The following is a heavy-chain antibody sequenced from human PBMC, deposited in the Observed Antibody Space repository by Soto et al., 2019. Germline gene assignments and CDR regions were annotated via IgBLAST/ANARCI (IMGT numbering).Heavy chain of an antibody. Sequence: ASVKVSCKASGYTFTSYDINWVRQATGQGLEWMGWMNPNSGNTGYAQKFQGRVTMTRNTSISTAYMELSSLRSEDTAVYYCARVWVRDFGVVIIWDYYYGMDVWGQGTTVTVSS. J-gene: IGHJ6*02. CDR2: MNPNSGNT. CDR1: GYTFTSYD. D-gene: IGHD3-3*01. V-gene: IGHV1-8*01. CDR3: ARVWVRDFGVVIIWDYYYGMDV.